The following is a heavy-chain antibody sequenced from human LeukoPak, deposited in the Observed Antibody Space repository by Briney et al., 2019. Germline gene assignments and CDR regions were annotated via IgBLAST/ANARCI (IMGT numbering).Heavy chain of an antibody. V-gene: IGHV3-74*01. J-gene: IGHJ6*03. CDR2: INSDGSST. CDR3: ARDPAYYYMDV. CDR1: GLTFSSYW. Sequence: GGSLRLSCAASGLTFSSYWMHWVRQAPGKGQVWVSRINSDGSSTSYADSVKGRFTISRDNAKNTLYLQMNSLRAEDTAVYYCARDPAYYYMDVWGKGTTVTVSS.